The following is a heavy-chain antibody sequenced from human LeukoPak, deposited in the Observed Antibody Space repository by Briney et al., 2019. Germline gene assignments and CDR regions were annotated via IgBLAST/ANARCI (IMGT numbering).Heavy chain of an antibody. V-gene: IGHV4-38-2*01. Sequence: PSETLSLXCVVSGYSSSSGYYWGWILQPPGKGLAWIGSGYHSGSTYYNPSLKSPVTISVDTSKNQFSLKLSSVTAADTAVYYCARQAPMAPDFDYWGQGTLVTVSS. CDR1: GYSSSSGYY. CDR2: GYHSGST. D-gene: IGHD3-10*01. CDR3: ARQAPMAPDFDY. J-gene: IGHJ4*02.